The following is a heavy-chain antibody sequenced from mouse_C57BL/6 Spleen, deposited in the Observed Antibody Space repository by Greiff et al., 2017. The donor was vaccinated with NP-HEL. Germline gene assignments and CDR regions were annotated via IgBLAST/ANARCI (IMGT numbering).Heavy chain of an antibody. Sequence: QVQLQQPGAELVRPGTSVKLSCKASGYTFTSYWMHWVKQRPGQGLEWIGVIDPSDSYTNYNQKFKGKATLTVDTSSSTAYMQLSSLTSEDSAVYYCARSRVVDYWGQDTTLTVSS. CDR2: IDPSDSYT. CDR1: GYTFTSYW. J-gene: IGHJ2*01. CDR3: ARSRVVDY. V-gene: IGHV1-59*01. D-gene: IGHD1-1*02.